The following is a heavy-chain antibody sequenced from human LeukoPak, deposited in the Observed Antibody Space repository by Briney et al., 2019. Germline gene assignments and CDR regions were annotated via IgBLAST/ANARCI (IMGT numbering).Heavy chain of an antibody. V-gene: IGHV1-2*02. CDR2: INPNSGGT. CDR3: AGSIAAAGTWVHFDY. Sequence: GASVKVSCKASGYTFTGYYMHWVRQAPGQGLEWMGWINPNSGGTNYAQKFQGRVTMTRDTSISTAYMELSRLRSDDTAVYYCAGSIAAAGTWVHFDYWGQGTLVTVSS. D-gene: IGHD6-13*01. CDR1: GYTFTGYY. J-gene: IGHJ4*02.